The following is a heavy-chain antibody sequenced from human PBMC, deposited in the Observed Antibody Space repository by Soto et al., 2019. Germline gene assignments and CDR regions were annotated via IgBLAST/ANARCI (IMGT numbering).Heavy chain of an antibody. CDR3: AKDRHIQTPMQSALYYFDY. J-gene: IGHJ4*02. CDR1: GFTFSSYG. CDR2: ISDSGSNT. D-gene: IGHD6-19*01. V-gene: IGHV3-23*01. Sequence: GGSLRLSCAASGFTFSSYGMHWVRQAPGKGLEWVAAISDSGSNTYYADSVKGRFTISRDNSKNTLYLQMNSLRAEDTAVYYCAKDRHIQTPMQSALYYFDYWGQGTLVTVSS.